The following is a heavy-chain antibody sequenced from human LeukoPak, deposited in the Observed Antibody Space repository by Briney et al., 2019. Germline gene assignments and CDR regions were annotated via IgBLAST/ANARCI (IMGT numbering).Heavy chain of an antibody. CDR2: INPNSGGT. CDR3: ARDRGTMTYYYDSSGSNWFDP. Sequence: AASVKVSCKASGYTFTGYYMHWVRQAPGQGLKWMGWINPNSGGTNYAQKFQGRVTMTRDTSISTAYMELSRLRSDDTAVYYCARDRGTMTYYYDSSGSNWFDPWGQGTLVTVSS. V-gene: IGHV1-2*02. D-gene: IGHD3-22*01. J-gene: IGHJ5*02. CDR1: GYTFTGYY.